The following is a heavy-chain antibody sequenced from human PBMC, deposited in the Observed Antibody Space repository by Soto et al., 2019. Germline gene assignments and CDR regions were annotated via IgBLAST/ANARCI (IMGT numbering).Heavy chain of an antibody. CDR3: ARDIGYCSGGSCCHPWYYYGMEV. CDR2: IYYSGST. Sequence: SETLSLTCTVSGGSISSYYWSWIRQPPGKGLEWIGYIYYSGSTNYNPSLKSRVTISVDTSKNQFSLKLSSVTAADTAVYYCARDIGYCSGGSCCHPWYYYGMEVLGQEATVTVSS. CDR1: GGSISSYY. J-gene: IGHJ6*02. D-gene: IGHD2-15*01. V-gene: IGHV4-59*01.